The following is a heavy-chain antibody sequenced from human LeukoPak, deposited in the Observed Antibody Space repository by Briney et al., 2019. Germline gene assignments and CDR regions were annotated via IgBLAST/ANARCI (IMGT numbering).Heavy chain of an antibody. V-gene: IGHV1-8*02. CDR2: MNPNSGNT. Sequence: EASVKVSCKASGYTFTSYGISWVRQAPGQGLEWMGWMNPNSGNTGYAQKFQGRVTMTRNTSISTAYMELSSLRSEDTAVYYCARVWNGCSSTSCYGPLGDNWFDPWGQGTLVTVSS. CDR3: ARVWNGCSSTSCYGPLGDNWFDP. CDR1: GYTFTSYG. D-gene: IGHD2-2*01. J-gene: IGHJ5*02.